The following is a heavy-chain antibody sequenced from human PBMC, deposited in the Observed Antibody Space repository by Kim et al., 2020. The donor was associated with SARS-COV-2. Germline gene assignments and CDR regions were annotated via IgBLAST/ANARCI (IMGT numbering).Heavy chain of an antibody. CDR3: ARGGYSYGVYYYYGMDV. V-gene: IGHV1-69*13. CDR1: GGTFSSYA. D-gene: IGHD5-18*01. J-gene: IGHJ6*02. CDR2: IIPIFGTA. Sequence: SVKVSCKASGGTFSSYAISWVRQAHGQGLEWMGGIIPIFGTANYAQKFQGRVTITADESTSTAYMELSSLRSEDTAVYYCARGGYSYGVYYYYGMDVWGQGTTVTVSS.